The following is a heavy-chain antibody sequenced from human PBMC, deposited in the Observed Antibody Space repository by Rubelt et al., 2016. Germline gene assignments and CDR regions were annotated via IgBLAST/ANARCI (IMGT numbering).Heavy chain of an antibody. V-gene: IGHV1-69*01. CDR3: ARDVGGNSVLYHFDY. CDR2: IIPIFGTA. CDR1: GGTFSSYA. Sequence: QVQLVQSGAEVKKPGSSVKVSCKASGGTFSSYAISWVRQAPGQGLEWMGGIIPIFGTANYAQKFQGRVTITADESPSTAYMELSSLRSDDTAVYYCARDVGGNSVLYHFDYWGQGTLVTVSS. D-gene: IGHD4-23*01. J-gene: IGHJ4*02.